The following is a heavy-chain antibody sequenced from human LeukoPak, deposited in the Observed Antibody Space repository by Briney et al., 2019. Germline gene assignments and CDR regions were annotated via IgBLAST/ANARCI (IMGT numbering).Heavy chain of an antibody. D-gene: IGHD2-15*01. CDR3: ARHASWYNWFDP. J-gene: IGHJ5*02. Sequence: SETLSLTCTVSGGSISSYYWSWIRQPPGKGLEWIGYIYYSGSTNYNPSLKSRVTISVDTSKNQFSLKLSSVTAADTAVYCCARHASWYNWFDPWGQGTLVTVSS. CDR2: IYYSGST. CDR1: GGSISSYY. V-gene: IGHV4-59*08.